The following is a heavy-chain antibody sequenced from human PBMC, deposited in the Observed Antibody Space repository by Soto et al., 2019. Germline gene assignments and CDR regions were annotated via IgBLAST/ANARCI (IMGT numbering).Heavy chain of an antibody. CDR2: ISYRGST. CDR3: ASSGRVGRELNTWFDP. V-gene: IGHV4-59*01. Sequence: SETLSLTCTVSAGSITTSYWNWIRQPLGKDLEWIGYISYRGSTNNNPSLKSRLTISIDTSKSQISLKLTSMTTADTAVYYCASSGRVGRELNTWFDPWCQGTLVTVSS. CDR1: AGSITTSY. J-gene: IGHJ5*02. D-gene: IGHD3-10*01.